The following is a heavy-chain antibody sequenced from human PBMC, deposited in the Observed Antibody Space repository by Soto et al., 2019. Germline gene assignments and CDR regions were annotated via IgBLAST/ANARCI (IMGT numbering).Heavy chain of an antibody. CDR3: VRNGYYSLDG. CDR2: VYHSGAT. Sequence: QVQLQESGPGLVRPSGTLSLTCAVSGDSIIGTGWWSWVRQSPGQGLDWIGEVYHSGATNYNPSLKSRVTISVDTSRNQFSLNLGSVTAADTAVYYCVRNGYYSLDGWGQGTTVTVSS. J-gene: IGHJ6*02. CDR1: GDSIIGTGW. V-gene: IGHV4-4*02. D-gene: IGHD3-22*01.